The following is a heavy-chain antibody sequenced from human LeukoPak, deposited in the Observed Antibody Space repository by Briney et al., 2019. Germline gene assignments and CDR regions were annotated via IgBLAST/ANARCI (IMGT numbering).Heavy chain of an antibody. Sequence: EASVRVSCKASGYTFSSYYMHWVRQAPGQGPGWMGIINPSIGSTSYALKFQGRVSLTRDTSTSTVYMELTSLRSEDTAVYYCAREPRSYDLLTGYYYRGQGTLVTVSP. CDR1: GYTFSSYY. V-gene: IGHV1-46*01. CDR3: AREPRSYDLLTGYYY. J-gene: IGHJ4*02. CDR2: INPSIGST. D-gene: IGHD3-9*01.